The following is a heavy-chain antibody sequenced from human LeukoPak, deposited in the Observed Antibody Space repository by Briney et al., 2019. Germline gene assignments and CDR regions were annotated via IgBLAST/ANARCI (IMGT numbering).Heavy chain of an antibody. CDR3: ARGPYAYTSSATLGSYNWFDP. Sequence: GESLKISCKGSGYSFPNYWIGWVRQMPGKGLEWMGIIYPGDSHTRYSPSFQDQVTISVDKSISTAYLQWSSLKASDTAMYYCARGPYAYTSSATLGSYNWFDPWGQGSLVTVTS. D-gene: IGHD2-2*02. CDR2: IYPGDSHT. V-gene: IGHV5-51*01. CDR1: GYSFPNYW. J-gene: IGHJ5*02.